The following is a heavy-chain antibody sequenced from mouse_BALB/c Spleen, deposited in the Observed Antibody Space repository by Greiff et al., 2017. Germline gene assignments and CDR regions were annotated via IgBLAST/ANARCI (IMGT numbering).Heavy chain of an antibody. CDR3: ARDRYGAMDY. CDR1: GYSITSGYY. CDR2: ISYDGSN. D-gene: IGHD2-14*01. Sequence: EVQVVESGPGLVKPSQSLSLTCSVTGYSITSGYYWNCIRQFPGNKLEWMGYISYDGSNNYNPSLKNRISITRDTSKNQFFLKLNSVTTEDTATYYCARDRYGAMDYWGQGTSVTVSS. V-gene: IGHV3-6*02. J-gene: IGHJ4*01.